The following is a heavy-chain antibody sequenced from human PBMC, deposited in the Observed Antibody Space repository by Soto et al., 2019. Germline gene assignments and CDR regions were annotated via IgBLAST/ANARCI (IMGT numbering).Heavy chain of an antibody. CDR2: ISGGGSGP. Sequence: DVQLLESGGGLIQPGGSLRLSCAASGFTFSSSAMTWVRQAPGKGLEWVASISGGGSGPFYADSVRGRFTISRNNFNNALYLQMTSLRPEDTAVYYYAKDQSEVYSSAFNSPLEAWGQGTLVAVSS. CDR3: AKDQSEVYSSAFNSPLEA. J-gene: IGHJ5*02. D-gene: IGHD6-19*01. CDR1: GFTFSSSA. V-gene: IGHV3-23*01.